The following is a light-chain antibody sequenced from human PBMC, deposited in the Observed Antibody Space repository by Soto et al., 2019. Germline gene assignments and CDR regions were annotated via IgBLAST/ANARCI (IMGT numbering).Light chain of an antibody. J-gene: IGKJ3*01. CDR1: QGISRW. CDR2: SAS. V-gene: IGKV1-12*01. CDR3: QQGDSFPLT. Sequence: DIPMTQSPSSVSASVGDRVTISCRASQGISRWVAWYQQKPGKAPSLLIYSASTLYSGVPSRFSGSGSGTDFTLTISSLQPEDFATYYCQQGDSFPLTFGPGTKVDIK.